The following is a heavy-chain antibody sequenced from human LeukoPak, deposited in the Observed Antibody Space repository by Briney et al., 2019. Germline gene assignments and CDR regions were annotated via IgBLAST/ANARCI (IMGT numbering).Heavy chain of an antibody. CDR2: ISSSGSTI. CDR1: GFTFSGYE. V-gene: IGHV3-48*03. CDR3: ASGPYSSSWYEAGYFDY. Sequence: GGSLRLSCAASGFTFSGYEMNWVRQAPGKGLEWVSYISSSGSTIYYADSVKGRFTISRDNAKNSLYLQMNSLRAEDTAVYYCASGPYSSSWYEAGYFDYWGQGTLVTVSS. D-gene: IGHD6-13*01. J-gene: IGHJ4*02.